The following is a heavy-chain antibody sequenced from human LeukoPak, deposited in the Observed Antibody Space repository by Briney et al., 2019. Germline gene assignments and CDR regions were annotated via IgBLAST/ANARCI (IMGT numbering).Heavy chain of an antibody. CDR1: GFSFSSEV. CDR2: ITAGGDQT. V-gene: IGHV3-64*02. D-gene: IGHD1-26*01. Sequence: PGGSLRLSCAASGFSFSSEVMHWVRQAPGKGPEYVSTITAGGDQTYDAESVKGRFTISRDNSKGTLYLQMGSLRVEDTAVYYCVRDYSATHAFDYWGQGTLVTVSS. J-gene: IGHJ4*02. CDR3: VRDYSATHAFDY.